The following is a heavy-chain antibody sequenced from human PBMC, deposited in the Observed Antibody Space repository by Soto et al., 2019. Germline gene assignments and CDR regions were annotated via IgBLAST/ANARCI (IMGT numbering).Heavy chain of an antibody. J-gene: IGHJ6*03. CDR1: GFSLTTIGVG. Sequence: SGPTVVNPTQTLTLTCTFSGFSLTTIGVGVGWIRQPPGKAPEWLALIYWDDDERFSPSLRTRLKITKDTSKNQVFLTMTNVDPVDTATYYCARSRRGDDSWDIWYYYYMDVWGTGTTVTVSS. CDR2: IYWDDDE. V-gene: IGHV2-5*02. D-gene: IGHD3-3*01. CDR3: ARSRRGDDSWDIWYYYYMDV.